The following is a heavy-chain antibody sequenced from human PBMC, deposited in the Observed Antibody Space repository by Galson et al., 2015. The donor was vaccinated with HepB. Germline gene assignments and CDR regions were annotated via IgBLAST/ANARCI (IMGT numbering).Heavy chain of an antibody. CDR3: ARRIAASDTAWLDP. CDR2: TYYRSKWYY. Sequence: CAISGDSVSSNSAAWNWIRQSPSRGLEWLGRTYYRSKWYYKYAVSVESRITINPDTSKNQFSLQLNSVTPEDTAVYYCARRIAASDTAWLDPWGQGTLVTVSS. J-gene: IGHJ5*02. V-gene: IGHV6-1*01. D-gene: IGHD6-13*01. CDR1: GDSVSSNSAA.